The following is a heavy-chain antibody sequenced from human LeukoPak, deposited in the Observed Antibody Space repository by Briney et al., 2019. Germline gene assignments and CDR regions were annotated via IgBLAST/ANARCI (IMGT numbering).Heavy chain of an antibody. CDR2: ISYDGSNK. CDR1: GFTFSSYA. CDR3: ARDRSDYIWGSSSGMDV. J-gene: IGHJ6*04. V-gene: IGHV3-30-3*01. D-gene: IGHD3-16*01. Sequence: GGSLRLSCAASGFTFSSYAMHWVRQAPGKGLEWVAVISYDGSNKYYADSVKGRFTISRDNSKNTLYLQMNSLRAEDTAVYYCARDRSDYIWGSSSGMDVWGKGTTVTVSS.